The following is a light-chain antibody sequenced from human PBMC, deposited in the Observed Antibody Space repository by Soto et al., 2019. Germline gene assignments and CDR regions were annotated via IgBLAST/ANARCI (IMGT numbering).Light chain of an antibody. Sequence: EIVFTQSPGILYLSPGDRATLSCRASQTISSGFLAGYQQRVGQAKRLPSEDASNRATGVPDRVSGIGSGTDFSLTISRLEPEECAVYHCQQYSSSPRSFGQGTRLEIK. CDR1: QTISSGF. V-gene: IGKV3-20*01. CDR2: DAS. CDR3: QQYSSSPRS. J-gene: IGKJ5*01.